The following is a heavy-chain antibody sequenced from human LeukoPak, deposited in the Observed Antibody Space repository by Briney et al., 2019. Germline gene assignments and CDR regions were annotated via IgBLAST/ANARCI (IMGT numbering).Heavy chain of an antibody. CDR3: ARDRTLRGFGFDY. Sequence: GGSLRLSCSASGFAFDDHGMSWVRQVPGKGLEWVSGINWNGGSTGYADPLRGRFTISRDNAKNSLYLQMDSLRAEDTAVYYCARDRTLRGFGFDYWGQGTLVTVSS. CDR1: GFAFDDHG. J-gene: IGHJ4*02. V-gene: IGHV3-20*04. D-gene: IGHD5-12*01. CDR2: INWNGGST.